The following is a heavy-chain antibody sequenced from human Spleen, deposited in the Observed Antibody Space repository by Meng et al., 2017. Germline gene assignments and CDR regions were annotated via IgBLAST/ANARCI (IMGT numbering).Heavy chain of an antibody. CDR2: IGHRGIT. J-gene: IGHJ5*02. D-gene: IGHD6-19*01. CDR1: GGSISTSGYY. CDR3: VRSSGWVRTGFDP. Sequence: QPQLQESGPGQVKPSEALYRTCRLSGGSISTSGYYWGWIRQPPGKGLEWIGSIGHRGITYYTPSLKSRVTVSIDTSKSQVSLKLTSVTAADTAVYYCVRSSGWVRTGFDPWGQVTLVTVSS. V-gene: IGHV4-39*01.